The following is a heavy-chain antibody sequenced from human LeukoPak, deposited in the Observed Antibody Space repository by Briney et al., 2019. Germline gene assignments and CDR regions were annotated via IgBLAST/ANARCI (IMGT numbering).Heavy chain of an antibody. Sequence: PGGPLRLSGAASDFPFTTNAMSWGGRAPGKGLEWFSAIIGRSVSPYYAHPVKGRFTISRDNSKNTLYLQMNSLRAEDTAVYYCAKDMADYYDSSGYQFDYWGQGTLVTVSS. D-gene: IGHD3-22*01. CDR2: IIGRSVSP. CDR3: AKDMADYYDSSGYQFDY. CDR1: DFPFTTNA. V-gene: IGHV3-23*01. J-gene: IGHJ4*02.